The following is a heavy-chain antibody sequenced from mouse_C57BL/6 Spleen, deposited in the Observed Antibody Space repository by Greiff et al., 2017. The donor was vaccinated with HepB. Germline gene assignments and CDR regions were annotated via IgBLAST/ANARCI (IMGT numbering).Heavy chain of an antibody. CDR1: GFTFSDYG. J-gene: IGHJ4*01. CDR2: ISSGSSTI. V-gene: IGHV5-17*01. Sequence: EVKVVESGGGLVKPGGSLKLSCAASGFTFSDYGMHWVRQAPEKGLEWVAYISSGSSTIYYADTVKGRFTISRANAKNTLFLQMTSLRSEDTAMYYCAKGPCTTVVPYAMDYWGQGTSVTVSS. D-gene: IGHD1-1*01. CDR3: AKGPCTTVVPYAMDY.